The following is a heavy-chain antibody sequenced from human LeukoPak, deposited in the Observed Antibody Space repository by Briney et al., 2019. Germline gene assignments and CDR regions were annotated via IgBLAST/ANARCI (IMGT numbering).Heavy chain of an antibody. CDR3: ARQAYSSNLGWFDP. V-gene: IGHV4-39*01. CDR1: GGSISSSTYY. CDR2: IYNSGST. J-gene: IGHJ5*02. D-gene: IGHD6-13*01. Sequence: SETLSLTCSVSGGSISSSTYYWGWIRQPPGKGLEWIGNIYNSGSTYYNPSLKGRVTISVDTSKDQFSLKLSSVTAADTAVYYCARQAYSSNLGWFDPWGQGTLVTVSS.